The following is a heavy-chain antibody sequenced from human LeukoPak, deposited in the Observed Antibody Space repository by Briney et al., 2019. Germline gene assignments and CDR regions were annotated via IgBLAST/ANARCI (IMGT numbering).Heavy chain of an antibody. V-gene: IGHV3-33*01. Sequence: GGSLRLSCAASGFTSSNYAMHWVRQAPGKGLEWVVVILYDGSNKYADSVKGRFTISRDNAKNSLYLQMNSLRAEDTALYYCARVSRPGNYWVVAYYFDYWGQGTLVTVSS. CDR1: GFTSSNYA. J-gene: IGHJ4*02. CDR2: ILYDGSNK. D-gene: IGHD1-7*01. CDR3: ARVSRPGNYWVVAYYFDY.